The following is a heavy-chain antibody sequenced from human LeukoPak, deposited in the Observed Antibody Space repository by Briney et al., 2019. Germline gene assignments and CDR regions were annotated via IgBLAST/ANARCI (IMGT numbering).Heavy chain of an antibody. V-gene: IGHV4-59*01. CDR1: GGSFSSYY. CDR3: ARELYAAFDY. Sequence: SETLSLTCAVYGGSFSSYYWSWIRQPPGKGLEWIGYIYCSGSTNYNPSLKSRVTISVDTSKNQFSLKLSSVTAADTAVYYCARELYAAFDYWGQGTLVTVSS. D-gene: IGHD2/OR15-2a*01. J-gene: IGHJ4*02. CDR2: IYCSGST.